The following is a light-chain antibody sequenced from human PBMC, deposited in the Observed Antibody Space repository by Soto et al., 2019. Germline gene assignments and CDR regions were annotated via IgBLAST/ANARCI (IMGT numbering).Light chain of an antibody. CDR2: GAS. CDR3: QQYNNWPQT. Sequence: EIVMTQSPATLSVSPGERATLSCRASQSVSSNLAWYQQKPGQAPRLLIYGASTRATGIPARFSGSGSGTEFTLTISSLQSEDFAVYYCQQYNNWPQTFDPGTKVEIK. CDR1: QSVSSN. J-gene: IGKJ1*01. V-gene: IGKV3-15*01.